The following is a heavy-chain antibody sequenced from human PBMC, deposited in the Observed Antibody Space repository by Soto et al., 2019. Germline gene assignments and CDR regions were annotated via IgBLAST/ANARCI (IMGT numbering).Heavy chain of an antibody. D-gene: IGHD4-17*01. CDR2: ISNDGSNK. CDR1: GFSFSTYG. CDR3: AKDSYGDYPELWY. Sequence: GGSLRLSCAASGFSFSTYGMHWVRQAPGKGLEWVAFISNDGSNKYYADSVKGRFTISRDNSKNTLYLQMNSLRAEDTAVYYCAKDSYGDYPELWYWGQGTLVTVSS. V-gene: IGHV3-30*18. J-gene: IGHJ4*02.